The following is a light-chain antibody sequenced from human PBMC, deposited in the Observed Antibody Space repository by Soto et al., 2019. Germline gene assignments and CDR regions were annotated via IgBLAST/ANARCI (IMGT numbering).Light chain of an antibody. Sequence: QPVLTQSPSASASLGASVKLTCTLSSGHSSYAIAWHQQQPEKGPRYLMKLNSDGSHSKWDGIPDRFSGSSSGAERYLTISSHQYEEEADYCCQTWGTGIHVVFGGGTKLTVL. CDR2: LNSDGSH. CDR1: SGHSSYA. CDR3: QTWGTGIHVV. V-gene: IGLV4-69*01. J-gene: IGLJ2*01.